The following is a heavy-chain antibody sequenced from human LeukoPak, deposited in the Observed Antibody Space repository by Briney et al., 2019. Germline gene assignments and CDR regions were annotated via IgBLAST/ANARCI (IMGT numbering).Heavy chain of an antibody. Sequence: PSETLSLTCTVSGGSISSGGYYWSWIRQHPGKGLEWIGYIYYSGSAYYNPSLRSRVTISLDTSKNQFSLKLSSVTAADTAMYYCARADHDSRGYQKRFDTWGQGTLVTVSS. D-gene: IGHD3-22*01. CDR3: ARADHDSRGYQKRFDT. V-gene: IGHV4-31*03. J-gene: IGHJ5*02. CDR1: GGSISSGGYY. CDR2: IYYSGSA.